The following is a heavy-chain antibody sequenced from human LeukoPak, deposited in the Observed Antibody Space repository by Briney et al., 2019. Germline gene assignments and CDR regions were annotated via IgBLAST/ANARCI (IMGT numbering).Heavy chain of an antibody. CDR3: ARLSTPNLYYFDY. Sequence: GAPVKVSCKASGYTFTGYYMHWVRQAPGQGLEWMGWINPNSGVTYYAQKFQGRVSMTRDTSISTAYLEVSRLRSDDSALYYCARLSTPNLYYFDYWGQGTLVIVSS. CDR2: INPNSGVT. D-gene: IGHD3-16*02. V-gene: IGHV1-2*02. J-gene: IGHJ4*02. CDR1: GYTFTGYY.